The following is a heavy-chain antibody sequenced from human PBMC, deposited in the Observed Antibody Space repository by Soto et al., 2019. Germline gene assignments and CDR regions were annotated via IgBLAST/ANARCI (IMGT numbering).Heavy chain of an antibody. Sequence: QVQLVESGGGVVQPGRSLRLSCAASGFTFSSYAMHWVRQAPGKGLEWVAVISYDGSNKYYADSVKGRFTISRDNSKNTLYLQMNSLRAEDTAVYYCAREGYCSGGSCWGGFDYWGQGTLVTVSS. V-gene: IGHV3-30-3*01. CDR1: GFTFSSYA. CDR3: AREGYCSGGSCWGGFDY. CDR2: ISYDGSNK. D-gene: IGHD2-15*01. J-gene: IGHJ4*02.